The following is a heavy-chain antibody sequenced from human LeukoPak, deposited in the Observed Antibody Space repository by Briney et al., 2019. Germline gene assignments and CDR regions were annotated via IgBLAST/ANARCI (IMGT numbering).Heavy chain of an antibody. D-gene: IGHD3-3*01. V-gene: IGHV3-9*01. J-gene: IGHJ4*02. Sequence: GGSLGLSCAASGFNFDAYAMHWVRQVPGRGLEWVSGVSWDSTRMAYADSVKGRFTISRDNAKNSLYLQMTSLRPEDTAVYYCSRSPDFWSALDFWGQGTLVAVSS. CDR1: GFNFDAYA. CDR2: VSWDSTRM. CDR3: SRSPDFWSALDF.